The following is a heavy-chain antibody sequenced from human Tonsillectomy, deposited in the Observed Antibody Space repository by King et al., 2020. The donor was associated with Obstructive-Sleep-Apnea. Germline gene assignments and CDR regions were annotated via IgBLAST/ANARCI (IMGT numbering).Heavy chain of an antibody. CDR1: GYSFTNYW. D-gene: IGHD3-3*01. CDR3: ARQGHSDSFSYFDY. V-gene: IGHV5-51*01. J-gene: IGHJ4*02. Sequence: VQLVESGAEVKKPGESLKISCKGSGYSFTNYWIAWVRQMPGKGLEWMGIIYPGDSDTRYSPSFQGQVTISADKSISTAYLRWSSLKASDTAMYYWARQGHSDSFSYFDYWGQGTLVTVSS. CDR2: IYPGDSDT.